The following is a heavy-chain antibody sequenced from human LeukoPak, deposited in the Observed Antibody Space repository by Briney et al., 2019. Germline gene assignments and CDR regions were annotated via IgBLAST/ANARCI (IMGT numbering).Heavy chain of an antibody. Sequence: GGSLRLSCAASGFTFRSYAMSWVRQAPGKGLEWVSAITGSGGSTYYADSVKGRFTISRDNSKDTLYLQMNSLRAEDTAVYYCAKARVGAEIDYWGQGTLVTASS. J-gene: IGHJ4*02. D-gene: IGHD1-26*01. CDR3: AKARVGAEIDY. V-gene: IGHV3-23*01. CDR1: GFTFRSYA. CDR2: ITGSGGST.